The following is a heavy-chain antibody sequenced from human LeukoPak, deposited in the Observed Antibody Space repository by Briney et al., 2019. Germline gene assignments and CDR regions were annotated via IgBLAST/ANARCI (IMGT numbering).Heavy chain of an antibody. CDR1: GFTFSSYA. D-gene: IGHD3-10*01. CDR3: ARDTMVRGVYYFDY. V-gene: IGHV3-30-3*01. J-gene: IGHJ4*02. Sequence: GRSLGLSCAASGFTFSSYAMHWVRQAPGKGLEWVAVISYDGSNKYYADSVKGRFTISRDNSKNTLYLQMNSLRAEDTAVYYCARDTMVRGVYYFDYWGQGTLVTVSS. CDR2: ISYDGSNK.